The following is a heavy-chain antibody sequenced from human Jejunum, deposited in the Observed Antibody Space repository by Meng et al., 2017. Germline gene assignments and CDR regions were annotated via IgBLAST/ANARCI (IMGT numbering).Heavy chain of an antibody. Sequence: GESLKISCAASGFTISNAWMSWVRQAPGKGLEWVGRIKGKTDGGTTDYAAPVKGRFTISRDDSKNTLYLQMNSLKTEDTAVYYCTTDLNTRPSWGQGTLVTVSS. CDR1: GFTISNAW. CDR3: TTDLNTRPS. J-gene: IGHJ5*02. D-gene: IGHD2-2*01. V-gene: IGHV3-15*01. CDR2: IKGKTDGGTT.